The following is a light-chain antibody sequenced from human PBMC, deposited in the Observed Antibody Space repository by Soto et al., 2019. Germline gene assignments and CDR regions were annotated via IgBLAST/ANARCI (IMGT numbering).Light chain of an antibody. Sequence: DIQMTQSPSTLSASVGDRVTITCRASQSISSWLAWYQQKPGKAPKLLIYDASSLESGVPSRFIGSGSGTEFTLTLPSLQPDDFATYYCQQYNSYPWTFGHGTKVEIK. J-gene: IGKJ1*01. CDR1: QSISSW. V-gene: IGKV1-5*01. CDR3: QQYNSYPWT. CDR2: DAS.